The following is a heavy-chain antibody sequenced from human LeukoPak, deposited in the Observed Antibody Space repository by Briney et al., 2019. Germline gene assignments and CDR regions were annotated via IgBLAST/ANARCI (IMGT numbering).Heavy chain of an antibody. Sequence: PSETLSLTCTVSGXSVSSGSYYWSWIRQPPGKGLEWIGYIYYSGSTNYNPSLKSRVTISVDTSKNQFSLKLSSVTAADTAVYYCARAMDVTYYYGSGSPSGIDYWGQGTLVTVSS. CDR3: ARAMDVTYYYGSGSPSGIDY. CDR1: GXSVSSGSYY. CDR2: IYYSGST. D-gene: IGHD3-10*01. V-gene: IGHV4-61*01. J-gene: IGHJ4*02.